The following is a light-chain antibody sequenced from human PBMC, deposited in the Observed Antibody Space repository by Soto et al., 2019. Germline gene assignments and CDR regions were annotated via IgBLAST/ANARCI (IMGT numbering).Light chain of an antibody. CDR2: DAS. CDR1: QSVSTY. CDR3: QQRSYWPWT. J-gene: IGKJ1*01. Sequence: EIVLTQSPATLSLSPGERATLSCRASQSVSTYLAWYQQKPGQAPRLLIYDASNRATCIPARFSGSGSGTDFTLTISSLEPEDFAVYYCQQRSYWPWTFGQGTKVEIK. V-gene: IGKV3-11*01.